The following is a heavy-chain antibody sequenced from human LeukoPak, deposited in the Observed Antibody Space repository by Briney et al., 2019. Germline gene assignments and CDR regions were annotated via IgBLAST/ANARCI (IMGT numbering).Heavy chain of an antibody. Sequence: SETLSLTCTVSGGSISSYYWSWIRQPPGKGLEWIGYIYYSGSTNYNPSLKSRVTISVDTSENQFSLKLSSVTAADTAVYYCARGLGYCSGGSCYSFNWFDPWGQGTLVTVSS. CDR3: ARGLGYCSGGSCYSFNWFDP. CDR1: GGSISSYY. CDR2: IYYSGST. J-gene: IGHJ5*02. D-gene: IGHD2-15*01. V-gene: IGHV4-59*01.